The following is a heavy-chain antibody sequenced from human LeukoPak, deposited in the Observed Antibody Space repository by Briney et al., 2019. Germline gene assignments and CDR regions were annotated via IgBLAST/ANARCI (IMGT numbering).Heavy chain of an antibody. CDR2: MNPNSGNT. CDR3: ARGLPPGYSYADNWFDP. Sequence: ASVKVSCKASGYTFTSYDINWVRQATGQGLEWMGWMNPNSGNTGYAQKFQGRVTMTRNTSISTAYMELSSLRSEDTAVYYCARGLPPGYSYADNWFDPWGQGTLVTVSS. CDR1: GYTFTSYD. D-gene: IGHD5-18*01. V-gene: IGHV1-8*01. J-gene: IGHJ5*02.